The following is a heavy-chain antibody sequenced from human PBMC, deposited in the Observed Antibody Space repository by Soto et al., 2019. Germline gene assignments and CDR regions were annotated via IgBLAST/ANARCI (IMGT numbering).Heavy chain of an antibody. V-gene: IGHV4-59*08. D-gene: IGHD1-26*01. CDR3: ARHGSTVDKEGAFDY. Sequence: QVQLQESGPGLVKPSETLSLTCTVSGDSVRNYFWIWSRQPPGKGLEWIGRISNSGSTSHKPSLKSRVTMSLDTSKNQFSLRLRSVTAADTAFYYCARHGSTVDKEGAFDYWGQGTPVTVSS. J-gene: IGHJ4*02. CDR1: GDSVRNYF. CDR2: ISNSGST.